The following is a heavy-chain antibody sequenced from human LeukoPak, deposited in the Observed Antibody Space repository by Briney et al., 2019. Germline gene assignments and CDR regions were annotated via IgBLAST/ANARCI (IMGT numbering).Heavy chain of an antibody. V-gene: IGHV3-9*01. Sequence: GRSLRLSCAASGFTFDDYAMHWVRQAPGKGLEWVSGISWNSGSIGYADSVKGRFTISRDNAKNSLYLQMNSLRAEDTALYYCAKDVLEDYDILTGYGSAFDIWGRGTMVTVSS. CDR3: AKDVLEDYDILTGYGSAFDI. CDR1: GFTFDDYA. D-gene: IGHD3-9*01. CDR2: ISWNSGSI. J-gene: IGHJ3*02.